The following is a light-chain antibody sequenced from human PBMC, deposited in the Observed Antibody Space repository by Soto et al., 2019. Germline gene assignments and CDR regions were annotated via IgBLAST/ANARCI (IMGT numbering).Light chain of an antibody. Sequence: QSVLTQPPSASGSARQSVTSSCTGTSSEVGAYNYVSWYQQHAGKAPKLVIYEVTKRPSGVPDRFSGSKSANTASLTVSGLQAEDEADYYCSSFASSNTWVFGGGTKVTVL. J-gene: IGLJ3*02. CDR1: SSEVGAYNY. V-gene: IGLV2-8*01. CDR2: EVT. CDR3: SSFASSNTWV.